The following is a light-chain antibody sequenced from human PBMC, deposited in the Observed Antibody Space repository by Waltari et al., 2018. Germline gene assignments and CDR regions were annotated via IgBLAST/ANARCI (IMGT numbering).Light chain of an antibody. CDR3: AAWDDRLGGRV. CDR1: SSSIGSYS. J-gene: IGLJ3*02. Sequence: QSVLTQPPSASGTPGPRVTISCSGSSSSIGSYSLSWHQQVPGTAPKLLIYADNQRPSGVPDRFSGSKSGTSASLAISGLRSEDEADYFCAAWDDRLGGRVFGGGTKLTVL. V-gene: IGLV1-47*01. CDR2: ADN.